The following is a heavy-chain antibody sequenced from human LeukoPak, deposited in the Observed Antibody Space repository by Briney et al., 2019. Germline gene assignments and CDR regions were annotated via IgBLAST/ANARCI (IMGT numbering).Heavy chain of an antibody. CDR1: GYTFTGYH. CDR2: INPDSGGT. CDR3: ARGTALYYFDY. V-gene: IGHV1-2*02. D-gene: IGHD5-18*01. Sequence: ASVKVSCKASGYTFTGYHIHWVRQAPGQGLEWMGWINPDSGGTNYAQKFQGRVTMTRDTSITTAYMELSRLRSDDTAVYYCARGTALYYFDYWGQETLVTVSS. J-gene: IGHJ4*02.